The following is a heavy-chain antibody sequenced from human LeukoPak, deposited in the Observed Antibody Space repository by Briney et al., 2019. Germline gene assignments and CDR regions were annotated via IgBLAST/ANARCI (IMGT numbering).Heavy chain of an antibody. J-gene: IGHJ6*03. D-gene: IGHD3-22*01. CDR1: GGTFSSYA. CDR2: IIPIFGTA. V-gene: IGHV1-69*05. CDR3: ARVMGYYDSSGYHPIYYYYYMDV. Sequence: GASVKVSCKASGGTFSSYAISWVRQAPGQGLEWMGGIIPIFGTANYAQKFRGRVTITTDESTSTAYVELSSLRSEDTAVYYCARVMGYYDSSGYHPIYYYYYMDVWGKGTTVTVSS.